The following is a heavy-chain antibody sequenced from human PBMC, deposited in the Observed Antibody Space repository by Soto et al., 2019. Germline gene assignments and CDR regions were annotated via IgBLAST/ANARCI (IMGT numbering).Heavy chain of an antibody. CDR3: ATLAVAGRYLDY. CDR1: GGTFSSYA. J-gene: IGHJ4*02. D-gene: IGHD6-19*01. V-gene: IGHV1-69*06. CDR2: IIPIFGTA. Sequence: SVKVSCKASGGTFSSYAISWVRQAPGQGLEWMGGIIPIFGTANYAQKFQGRVTITADKSTSTAYMELSSLRSEDTAVYYCATLAVAGRYLDYWGQGTLVTAPQ.